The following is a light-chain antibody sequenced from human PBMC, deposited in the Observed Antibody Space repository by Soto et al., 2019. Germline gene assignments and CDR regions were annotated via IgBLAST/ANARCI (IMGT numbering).Light chain of an antibody. V-gene: IGKV3D-15*01. CDR3: QQFNNWPPTT. Sequence: EIVMTQSPATLSVSPGERATLSCRASQSVSSNLAWYQQKPGQAPSLLIYDISARATGIPTRFSGSGSGTEFTLTISSLQSEDFAVYYCQQFNNWPPTTFGQGTKVDIK. CDR1: QSVSSN. J-gene: IGKJ1*01. CDR2: DIS.